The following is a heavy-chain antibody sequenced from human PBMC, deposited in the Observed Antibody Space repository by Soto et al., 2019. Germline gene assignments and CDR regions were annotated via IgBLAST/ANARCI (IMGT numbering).Heavy chain of an antibody. CDR1: GGSISSYY. Sequence: SETLSLTCTVSGGSISSYYWSWIRQPPGKGLEWIGYIYYSGSTYYNPSLKSRVTISVDTSKNQFSLKLSSVTAADTAVYYCARVHPEKLDPWGQGTLVTVSS. CDR2: IYYSGST. CDR3: ARVHPEKLDP. J-gene: IGHJ5*02. V-gene: IGHV4-59*12.